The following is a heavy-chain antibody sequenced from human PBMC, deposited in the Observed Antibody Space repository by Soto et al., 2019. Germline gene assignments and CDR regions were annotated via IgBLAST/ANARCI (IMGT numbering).Heavy chain of an antibody. V-gene: IGHV4-31*03. J-gene: IGHJ5*02. D-gene: IGHD1-26*01. CDR3: ARDRSGSRCFYHL. Sequence: QILLQESGPGLVKPSQTLSLTCTVSGASISSGGYYWTWIRQYPGKGLEWIGYVYYGGNTNFNPSLRSRVAMSVDRSKNQFSLELKSVTVADTAVYYCARDRSGSRCFYHLWGQGTLVTVSS. CDR2: VYYGGNT. CDR1: GASISSGGYY.